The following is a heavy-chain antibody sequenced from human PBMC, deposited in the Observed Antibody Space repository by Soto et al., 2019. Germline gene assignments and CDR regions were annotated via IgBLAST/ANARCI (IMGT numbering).Heavy chain of an antibody. D-gene: IGHD3-10*01. CDR1: GGSISRGGYY. Sequence: SETLSLTCTVSGGSISRGGYYWSWIRQHPGKGLEWIGYIYYSGSTYYNPSLKSRVTISVDTSKNQFSLRLSSVTAADTAVYYCARESSQGTDYFDYWGQGTLVTVSS. CDR3: ARESSQGTDYFDY. J-gene: IGHJ4*02. CDR2: IYYSGST. V-gene: IGHV4-31*03.